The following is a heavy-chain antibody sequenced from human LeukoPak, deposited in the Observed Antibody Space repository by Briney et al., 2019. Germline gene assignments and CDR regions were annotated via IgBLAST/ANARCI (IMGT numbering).Heavy chain of an antibody. CDR1: GFTFSSYA. Sequence: GGSLRLSCAASGFTFSSYAMHWVRQAPGKGLEWVAVISYDGSNKYYADSMKGRFTISRDNSKNTLYLQMNSLRAEDTAVYYCALSTVTQMGPFDYWGQGTLVTVSA. V-gene: IGHV3-30-3*01. CDR3: ALSTVTQMGPFDY. CDR2: ISYDGSNK. D-gene: IGHD4-17*01. J-gene: IGHJ4*02.